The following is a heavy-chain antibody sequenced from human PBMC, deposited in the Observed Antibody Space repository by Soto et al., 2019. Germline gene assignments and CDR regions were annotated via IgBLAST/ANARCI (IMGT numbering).Heavy chain of an antibody. J-gene: IGHJ5*02. D-gene: IGHD2-15*01. CDR2: IRSKAYGGTT. Sequence: SLRLSCTASGFTFGDYAMSWFRQAPGKRLEWVGFIRSKAYGGTTEYAASVEGRFNISRDDSKSIAYLQMNSLKTEDTAVYYCTRGLHPLGYCSGGSCYSYNWFDPWGQGTLVTVSS. CDR3: TRGLHPLGYCSGGSCYSYNWFDP. CDR1: GFTFGDYA. V-gene: IGHV3-49*03.